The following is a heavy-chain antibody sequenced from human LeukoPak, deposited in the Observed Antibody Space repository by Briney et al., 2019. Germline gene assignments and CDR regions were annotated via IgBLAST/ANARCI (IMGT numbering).Heavy chain of an antibody. Sequence: GGSLRLSCAAPGFTFSSYAMNWVRRAPGKGLEWVSYISSGSSTTYYADSVKGRFTISRDNAENSLYLQMNSLRAEDTAVYYCASEEGRYYGMGVWGQGTTVTVSS. J-gene: IGHJ6*02. CDR1: GFTFSSYA. CDR3: ASEEGRYYGMGV. V-gene: IGHV3-48*01. CDR2: ISSGSSTT.